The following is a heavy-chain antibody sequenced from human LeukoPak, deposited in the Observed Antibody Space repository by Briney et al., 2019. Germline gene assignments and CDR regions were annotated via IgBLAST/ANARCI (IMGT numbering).Heavy chain of an antibody. Sequence: SETLSLTCAVSAYSISSGYYWGWIRQPPGKGLEWIGSIYHSGSTYYNPSLKSRVTISVDTSKNQFSLKLSSVTAADTAVYYCASVLLWPNDAFHIWGQGTMVTVSS. D-gene: IGHD5-18*01. V-gene: IGHV4-38-2*01. CDR2: IYHSGST. J-gene: IGHJ3*02. CDR1: AYSISSGYY. CDR3: ASVLLWPNDAFHI.